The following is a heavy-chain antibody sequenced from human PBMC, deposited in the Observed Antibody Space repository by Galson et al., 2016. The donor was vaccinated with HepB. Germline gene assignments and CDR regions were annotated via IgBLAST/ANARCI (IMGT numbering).Heavy chain of an antibody. J-gene: IGHJ4*02. CDR2: ISSTSDTI. CDR3: AKESQGRLGY. V-gene: IGHV3-48*02. CDR1: GFTFSIYS. D-gene: IGHD3-16*01. Sequence: SLRLSCAASGFTFSIYSMNWVRQAPGKGLEWVAYISSTSDTIYYADSVKGRFTITRDNDKNPLYLQLSNLRDDDPALYYWAKESQGRLGYWGQGTLVTVAS.